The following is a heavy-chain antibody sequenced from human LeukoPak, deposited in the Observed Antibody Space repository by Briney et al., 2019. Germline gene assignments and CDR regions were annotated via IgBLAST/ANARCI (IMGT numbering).Heavy chain of an antibody. V-gene: IGHV3-21*01. D-gene: IGHD7-27*01. CDR2: ISSSSSYI. CDR3: ARELGAFDI. CDR1: GFTFNNYA. Sequence: GGSLRLSCAASGFTFNNYAMSWVRQAPGKGLEWVSSISSSSSYIYYADSLKGRFTISRDNAKNSLYLQMNSLRAKDTAVYYCARELGAFDIWGQGTMATVSS. J-gene: IGHJ3*02.